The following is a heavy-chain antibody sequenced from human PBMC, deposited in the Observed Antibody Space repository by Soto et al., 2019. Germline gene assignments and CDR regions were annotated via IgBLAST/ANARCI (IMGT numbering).Heavy chain of an antibody. V-gene: IGHV3-48*03. CDR1: GFTFSSYE. J-gene: IGHJ6*02. CDR3: ARWGYFDWLSPAYYCGMDV. CDR2: ISSSGSTI. Sequence: GGSLRLSXAASGFTFSSYEMNWVRQAPGKGLEWVSYISSSGSTIYYADSVKGRFTISRDNAKNSLYLQMNSLRAEDTAVYYCARWGYFDWLSPAYYCGMDVWGQGTTVTVSS. D-gene: IGHD3-9*01.